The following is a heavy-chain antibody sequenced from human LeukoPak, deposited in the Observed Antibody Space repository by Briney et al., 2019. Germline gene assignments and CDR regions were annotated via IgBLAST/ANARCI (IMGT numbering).Heavy chain of an antibody. D-gene: IGHD5-18*01. CDR2: IDPYRGGT. CDR3: ARDNGGTAMAYYYYYYMDV. Sequence: ASVKVSCKASGYSFTAYYVHWVRQAPGQGLEWMGWIDPYRGGTNFAQTFQGRVTVTRDTSISTTYMELSSLRSEDTAVYYCARDNGGTAMAYYYYYYMDVWGKGTTVIISS. V-gene: IGHV1-2*02. J-gene: IGHJ6*03. CDR1: GYSFTAYY.